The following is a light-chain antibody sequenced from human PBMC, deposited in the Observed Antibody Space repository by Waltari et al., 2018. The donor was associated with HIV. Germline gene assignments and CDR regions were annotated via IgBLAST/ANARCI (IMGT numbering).Light chain of an antibody. J-gene: IGLJ1*01. CDR2: DNN. CDR1: SSNIANNY. V-gene: IGLV1-51*01. Sequence: QSVLTQPPSVSAAPGQKVTISCSGSSSNIANNYVSWYQQLPGTAPKPLIYDNNKRPAGVPDRFSGSKSGTSATLGITGRQTGDEADYYCGTWDSSLSAEVFGTGTKVTVL. CDR3: GTWDSSLSAEV.